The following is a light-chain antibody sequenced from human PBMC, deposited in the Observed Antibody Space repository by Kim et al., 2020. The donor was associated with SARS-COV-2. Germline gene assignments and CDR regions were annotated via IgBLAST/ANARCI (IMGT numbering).Light chain of an antibody. CDR1: QDISNH. CDR3: QQYADAVT. CDR2: DAS. J-gene: IGKJ5*01. V-gene: IGKV1-33*01. Sequence: SGSVGDRGTSTWRASQDISNHLNWYQQKPGKPPNRVIYDASNLETGVPSRFSGGGSGTDFTFIIRSLQPEDIATYYCQQYADAVTFGQGTRLEIK.